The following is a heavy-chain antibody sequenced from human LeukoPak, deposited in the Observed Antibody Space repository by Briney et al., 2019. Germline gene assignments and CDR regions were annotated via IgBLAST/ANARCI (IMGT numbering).Heavy chain of an antibody. CDR3: ARDRYSYGLDY. Sequence: SETLSLTCTVSGGSISSGSCYWSWIRQPAGKGLEWIGRIYTSGSTNYNPSLKSRVTISVDTSKNQFSLKLSSVTAADTAMYYCARDRYSYGLDYWGQGTLVTVSS. CDR1: GGSISSGSCY. CDR2: IYTSGST. D-gene: IGHD5-18*01. J-gene: IGHJ4*02. V-gene: IGHV4-61*02.